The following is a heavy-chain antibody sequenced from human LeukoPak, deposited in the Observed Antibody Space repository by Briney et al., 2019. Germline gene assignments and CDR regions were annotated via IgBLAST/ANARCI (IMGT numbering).Heavy chain of an antibody. CDR1: GGSIGSYY. CDR3: ARRAWSYYGMDV. CDR2: IFYSGST. J-gene: IGHJ6*02. D-gene: IGHD3-3*01. Sequence: SETLSLTCSVSGGSIGSYYWNWIRQPPGKGLEWIGYIFYSGSTNYNPSVKSRVTISVDTSKNQFSLRLSSVTAADTAVYYCARRAWSYYGMDVWGQGTTVTVSS. V-gene: IGHV4-59*08.